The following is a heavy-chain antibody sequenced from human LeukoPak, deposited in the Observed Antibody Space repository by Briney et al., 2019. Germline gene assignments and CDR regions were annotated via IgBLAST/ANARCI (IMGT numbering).Heavy chain of an antibody. J-gene: IGHJ4*02. D-gene: IGHD3-10*01. Sequence: SETLSLTCTVSGGSISSYYWSWIRQPPGKRLEWIGYIYSSGTTNYNPSLTSRVTISVDTSKNQFSLKVSSVTAADTAVYYCARVLDYYGSGSYGGDYWGQGTLVTVSS. CDR3: ARVLDYYGSGSYGGDY. CDR1: GGSISSYY. V-gene: IGHV4-59*08. CDR2: IYSSGTT.